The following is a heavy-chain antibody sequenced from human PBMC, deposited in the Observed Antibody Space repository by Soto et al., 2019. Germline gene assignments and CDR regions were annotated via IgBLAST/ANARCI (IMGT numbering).Heavy chain of an antibody. J-gene: IGHJ6*02. CDR1: GFTFSSHA. V-gene: IGHV3-23*01. D-gene: IGHD2-21*01. CDR3: ASGRAYTRDDMDV. Sequence: EVQLLESGGGLVQPGGSLRLSCAASGFTFSSHAMSWVRQAPGKGLEWVSGLSGNGDNTYYADSVKGRFTISRDNSKNTLCLQMNSLSPEDTAVYYCASGRAYTRDDMDVWGQGTMVTVSS. CDR2: LSGNGDNT.